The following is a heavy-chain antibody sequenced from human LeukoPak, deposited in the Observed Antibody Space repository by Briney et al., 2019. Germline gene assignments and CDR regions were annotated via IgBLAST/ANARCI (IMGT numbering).Heavy chain of an antibody. D-gene: IGHD3-10*01. CDR2: TNNDGSST. V-gene: IGHV3-74*01. J-gene: IGHJ4*02. CDR1: GFTFSNYW. Sequence: GGSLRLSCVALGFTFSNYWIHWVRQAPGKGLVWVSRTNNDGSSTTYADFVKGRFTSSRDNAKNTLYLQMNSLRAEDTAVYYCARERLLWFGSFDYWGQGTLVTVSS. CDR3: ARERLLWFGSFDY.